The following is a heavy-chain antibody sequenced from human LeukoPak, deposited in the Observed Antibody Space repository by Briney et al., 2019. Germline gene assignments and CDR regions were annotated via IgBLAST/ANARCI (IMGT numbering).Heavy chain of an antibody. D-gene: IGHD4-23*01. CDR1: GGTFSSYA. J-gene: IGHJ5*02. CDR3: ARESGGGNHWFDP. Sequence: SVKVSCKAPGGTFSSYAISWVRQAPGQGLEWMGGIIPIFGTANYAQKFQGRVTTTADESTSTAYMELGSLRSEDTAVCYCARESGGGNHWFDPWGQGTLVTVSS. CDR2: IIPIFGTA. V-gene: IGHV1-69*13.